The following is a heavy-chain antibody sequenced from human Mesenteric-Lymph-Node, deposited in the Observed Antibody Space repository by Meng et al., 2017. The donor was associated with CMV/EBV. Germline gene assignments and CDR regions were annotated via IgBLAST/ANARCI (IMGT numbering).Heavy chain of an antibody. CDR2: IYSGGST. CDR1: GFPVSSNY. J-gene: IGHJ6*02. CDR3: ARDLYQLLYGTDCYYYCDMDV. Sequence: GESLKLSCAASGFPVSSNYMRWVRQAPGPGLEWVSVIYSGGSTYYADSGNARFTISRDNSKNTLYLQKNRLRAEDTAVYYCARDLYQLLYGTDCYYYCDMDVWGQGTTVTVSS. D-gene: IGHD2-2*02. V-gene: IGHV3-66*02.